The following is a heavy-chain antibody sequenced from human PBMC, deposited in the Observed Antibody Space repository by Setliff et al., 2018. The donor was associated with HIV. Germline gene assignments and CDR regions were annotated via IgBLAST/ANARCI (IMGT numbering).Heavy chain of an antibody. CDR3: ARDCRVGWVFTYGMDV. CDR2: ISYDGSNE. D-gene: IGHD6-13*01. CDR1: GFTFSDYY. J-gene: IGHJ6*02. Sequence: GGSLRLSCAASGFTFSDYYMSWIRQAPGKGLEWVAVISYDGSNEYYADSVKGRFTISRDNSKNTLFLQMNSLRPEDTAVYYCARDCRVGWVFTYGMDVWGQGTLVTVSS. V-gene: IGHV3-30*04.